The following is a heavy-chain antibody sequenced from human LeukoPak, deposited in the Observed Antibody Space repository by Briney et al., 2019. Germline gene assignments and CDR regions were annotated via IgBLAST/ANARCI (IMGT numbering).Heavy chain of an antibody. J-gene: IGHJ3*01. CDR2: TSSSSAYT. CDR1: GFTFSSFS. CDR3: ARSSTAASYSSGWYV. Sequence: PGGSLRLSCAASGFTFSSFSMIWVRQAPGKGLEWVSSTSSSSAYTFYAESGKGRFTISRDNAKNSLFLQMNSLRAEDTAMYYCARSSTAASYSSGWYVWGQGTMVTVSS. V-gene: IGHV3-21*04. D-gene: IGHD6-19*01.